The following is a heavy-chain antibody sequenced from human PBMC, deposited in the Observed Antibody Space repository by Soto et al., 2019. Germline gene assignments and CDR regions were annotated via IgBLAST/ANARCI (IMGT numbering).Heavy chain of an antibody. CDR3: AKVSKIYDFWISYYFDY. D-gene: IGHD3-3*01. CDR1: AFTFTSHG. Sequence: GGSQRLSCAASAFTFTSHGKQRVRQAPGKKLEWVEAIRGGGGITYYADSVKGRFTISRDNSKNTLYLQMNSLRAEDTAVYYCAKVSKIYDFWISYYFDYWGQGTLVTVSS. V-gene: IGHV3-23*01. CDR2: IRGGGGIT. J-gene: IGHJ4*02.